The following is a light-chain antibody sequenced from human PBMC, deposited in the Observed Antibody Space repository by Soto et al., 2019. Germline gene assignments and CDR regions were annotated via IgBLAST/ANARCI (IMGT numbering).Light chain of an antibody. CDR3: QSYDSSQVV. J-gene: IGLJ2*01. CDR2: GNS. V-gene: IGLV1-40*01. Sequence: QPVLTQPPSVSGAPGQRVTISCTGCSSNIGAGYDVHWYQQLPGTAPKLLIYGNSNRPSGVPDRFSGSKSGTSASLAITGLQAEDEADYYCQSYDSSQVVFGGGTKLTVL. CDR1: SSNIGAGYD.